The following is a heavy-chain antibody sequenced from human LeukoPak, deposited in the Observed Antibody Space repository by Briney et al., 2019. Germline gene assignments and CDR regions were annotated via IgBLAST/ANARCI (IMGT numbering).Heavy chain of an antibody. J-gene: IGHJ5*02. Sequence: SETLSLTXTVSGGSISSYYWNWIRQPAGKGLEWIGRIYTTGNANYNPSLKSRVTMSIDTSKKQFSLSLSSVTAADTAVYYCARGKYYYDSNSSYRYFDPWGQGTLVTVSS. D-gene: IGHD3-22*01. CDR1: GGSISSYY. V-gene: IGHV4-4*07. CDR3: ARGKYYYDSNSSYRYFDP. CDR2: IYTTGNA.